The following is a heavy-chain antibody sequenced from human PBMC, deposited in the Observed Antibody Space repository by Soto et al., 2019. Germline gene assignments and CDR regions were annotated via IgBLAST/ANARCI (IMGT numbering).Heavy chain of an antibody. CDR2: IIPIFGTA. Sequence: SVKVSCKASGGTFSSHAISWVRQAPGQGLEWMGGIIPIFGTANYAQKFQGRVTITADESTSTAYMELSSLRSEDTAVYYCARVSVEYGSGSYYNVYYYYYGMDVWGQGTTVTVSS. CDR1: GGTFSSHA. J-gene: IGHJ6*02. D-gene: IGHD3-10*01. V-gene: IGHV1-69*13. CDR3: ARVSVEYGSGSYYNVYYYYYGMDV.